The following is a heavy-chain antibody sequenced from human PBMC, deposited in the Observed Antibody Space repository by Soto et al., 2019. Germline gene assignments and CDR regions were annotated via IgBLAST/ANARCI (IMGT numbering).Heavy chain of an antibody. CDR3: ARDFYGGFSYGPGDS. Sequence: GGSLRRSCVASGFAVWCDLMSWVRQAPGKGLEWVANIKQDGSKAQYLESVRGRFTISRDNSRNSVYLQMTSLRAEDTALYYCARDFYGGFSYGPGDSWGQGTLVTVSS. CDR1: GFAVWCDL. J-gene: IGHJ4*02. V-gene: IGHV3-7*01. D-gene: IGHD2-15*01. CDR2: IKQDGSKA.